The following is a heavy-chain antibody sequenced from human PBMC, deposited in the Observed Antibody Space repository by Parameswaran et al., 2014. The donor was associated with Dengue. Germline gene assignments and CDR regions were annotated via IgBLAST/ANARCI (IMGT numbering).Heavy chain of an antibody. J-gene: IGHJ4*02. D-gene: IGHD4-23*01. Sequence: WIRQPPGKGLEWVAVISYDGSNKYYADSVKGRFTISRDNSKNTLYLQMNSLRAEDTAVYYCARDSVGIDYWGQGTLVTVSS. CDR3: ARDSVGIDY. CDR2: ISYDGSNK. V-gene: IGHV3-30*04.